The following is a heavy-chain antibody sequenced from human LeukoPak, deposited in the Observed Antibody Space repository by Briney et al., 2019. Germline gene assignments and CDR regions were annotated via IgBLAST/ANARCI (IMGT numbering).Heavy chain of an antibody. D-gene: IGHD6-19*01. V-gene: IGHV3-23*01. CDR1: GFTFSSYA. Sequence: GGSLRLSCAASGFTFSSYAMSWVRQAPGKGLEWVSTISGSGSGGSTYYADSVKGRFTISRDDSKDTLYLQMNSLRAEDTAVYYCAKLLAVTNSYYFNYWGQGTLVTVSS. CDR3: AKLLAVTNSYYFNY. J-gene: IGHJ4*02. CDR2: ISGSGSGGST.